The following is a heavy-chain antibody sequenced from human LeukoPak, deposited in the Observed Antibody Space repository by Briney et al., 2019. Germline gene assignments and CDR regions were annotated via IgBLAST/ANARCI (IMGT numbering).Heavy chain of an antibody. J-gene: IGHJ4*02. CDR2: ITGSGGST. V-gene: IGHV3-23*01. D-gene: IGHD3-3*01. CDR3: ARDERLLSFLK. CDR1: GFTFSNYG. Sequence: PGGTLRLSCAASGFTFSNYGLSWVRQAPGKVLEWVSGITGSGGSTYYADSVKGRFTISRDNSKNTLYLQMNSLRAEDTAIYYCARDERLLSFLKWGQGTLVTVSP.